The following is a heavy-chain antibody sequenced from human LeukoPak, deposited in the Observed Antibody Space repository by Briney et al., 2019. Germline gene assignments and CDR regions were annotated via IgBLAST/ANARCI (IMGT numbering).Heavy chain of an antibody. D-gene: IGHD3-3*01. CDR1: GFTFSSYA. J-gene: IGHJ5*02. Sequence: GGSLRLSCAASGFTFSSYAMHWVRQAPGKGLEWVAVISYDGSNKYYADSVKGRFTISRDNSKNTLYLQMNSLRAEDTAVYYCARDFEIYDFINWFDPWGQGTLVTVSS. CDR3: ARDFEIYDFINWFDP. V-gene: IGHV3-30*04. CDR2: ISYDGSNK.